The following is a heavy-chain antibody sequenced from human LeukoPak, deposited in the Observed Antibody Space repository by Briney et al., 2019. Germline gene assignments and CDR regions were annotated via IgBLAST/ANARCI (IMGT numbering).Heavy chain of an antibody. J-gene: IGHJ4*02. Sequence: SETLSLTCAVYGGSFSSYYWSWIRQPPGKGLEWIGYIYYSGSTNYNPSLKSRVTISVDTSKNQFSLKLSSVTAADTAVYYCARGKVAGTYYFDYWGQGTLVTVSS. CDR1: GGSFSSYY. D-gene: IGHD6-19*01. CDR3: ARGKVAGTYYFDY. V-gene: IGHV4-59*01. CDR2: IYYSGST.